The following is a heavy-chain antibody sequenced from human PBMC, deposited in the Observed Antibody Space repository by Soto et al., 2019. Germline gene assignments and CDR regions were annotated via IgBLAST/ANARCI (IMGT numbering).Heavy chain of an antibody. CDR1: GYTFTSYG. D-gene: IGHD5-12*01. V-gene: IGHV1-18*04. J-gene: IGHJ5*02. CDR2: ISAYNGNT. CDR3: ARESGCYDSRFRDNWFDP. Sequence: ASVKVSCKASGYTFTSYGISWVRQAPGQGLEWMGWISAYNGNTNYAQKLQGRVTMTTDTSTSTAYMELRSLRSDDTAVYYCARESGCYDSRFRDNWFDPWGQGTLVTVSS.